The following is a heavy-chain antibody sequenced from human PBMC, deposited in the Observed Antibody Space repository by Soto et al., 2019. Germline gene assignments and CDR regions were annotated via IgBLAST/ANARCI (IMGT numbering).Heavy chain of an antibody. CDR3: ARAGYSGYDFGWFDP. J-gene: IGHJ5*02. V-gene: IGHV4-59*01. Sequence: SETLSLTCTVSGGSMSIYYWSWIRQPPGKGLEWPGKGLEWIGYIYYSGSTNYNPSLRSRVTISVDTSKNQFSLKLSSVTAADTAVYYCARAGYSGYDFGWFDPWGQGTLVTVSS. CDR1: GGSMSIYY. D-gene: IGHD5-12*01. CDR2: IYYSGST.